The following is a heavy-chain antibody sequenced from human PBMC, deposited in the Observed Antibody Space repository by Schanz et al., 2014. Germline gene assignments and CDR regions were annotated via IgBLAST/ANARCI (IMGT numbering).Heavy chain of an antibody. CDR1: GFTFSSHW. CDR3: AKKVPAYNPFDS. V-gene: IGHV3-74*02. D-gene: IGHD1-1*01. Sequence: VQLVESGGGLVQPGGSLRLSCAASGFTFSSHWMHWVRQDPGKGLVWVACINSVGSNTDYADSVRGRFTISSDSSKNTLYLQMSSLRADDTAVYFCAKKVPAYNPFDSWGQGTLVTVSS. J-gene: IGHJ4*02. CDR2: INSVGSNT.